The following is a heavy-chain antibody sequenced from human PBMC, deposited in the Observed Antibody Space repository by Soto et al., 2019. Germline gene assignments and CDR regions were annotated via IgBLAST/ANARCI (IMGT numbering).Heavy chain of an antibody. CDR2: IYYSGST. CDR3: ARAVPSGSFYYYYGMDV. D-gene: IGHD1-26*01. CDR1: GGSISSGDYY. V-gene: IGHV4-30-4*01. Sequence: SETLSLTCTVSGGSISSGDYYWSWIRQPPGKGLEWIGYIYYSGSTYYNPSLKSRVTISVDTSKNQFSLKLSSVTAADTAVYYCARAVPSGSFYYYYGMDVWGQGTTVT. J-gene: IGHJ6*02.